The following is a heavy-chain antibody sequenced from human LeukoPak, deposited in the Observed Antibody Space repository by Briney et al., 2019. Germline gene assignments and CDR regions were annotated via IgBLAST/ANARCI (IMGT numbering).Heavy chain of an antibody. J-gene: IGHJ6*02. CDR1: GGSFSGYY. V-gene: IGHV4-34*01. Sequence: SETLSLTCAVYGGSFSGYYWSWIRQPPGKGLEWIGEINHSGSTNYNPSLQSRVTISVDTSKNQFSLQLSSVTAADTAVYYCARGHPAYYGMDVWGQGTTVTVSS. CDR3: ARGHPAYYGMDV. CDR2: INHSGST.